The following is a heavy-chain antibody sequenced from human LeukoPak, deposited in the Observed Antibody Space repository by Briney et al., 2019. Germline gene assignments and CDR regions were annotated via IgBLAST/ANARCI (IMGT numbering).Heavy chain of an antibody. CDR1: GGSISSYY. CDR3: AVSTYGHYYYGMDV. D-gene: IGHD2/OR15-2a*01. Sequence: SETLSLTCTVSGGSISSYYWSWIRQPPGKGLEWTGYIYYSGSTNYNPSLKSRVTISVDTSKNQFSLKLSSVTAADTAVYYCAVSTYGHYYYGMDVWGQGTTVTVSS. CDR2: IYYSGST. J-gene: IGHJ6*02. V-gene: IGHV4-59*08.